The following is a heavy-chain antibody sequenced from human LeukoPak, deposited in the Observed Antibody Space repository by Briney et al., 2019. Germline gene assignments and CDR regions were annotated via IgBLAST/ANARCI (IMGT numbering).Heavy chain of an antibody. CDR1: GFTFSSYA. Sequence: EGSLRLSCAASGFTFSSYAMSWVRQAPGKGLEWVSAISGSGGSTYYADSVKGRFTISRDNSKNTLYLQMNNLRAEDTAVYYCAKDRRAVGWFDPWGQGTLVTVSS. V-gene: IGHV3-23*01. CDR3: AKDRRAVGWFDP. J-gene: IGHJ5*02. D-gene: IGHD1-26*01. CDR2: ISGSGGST.